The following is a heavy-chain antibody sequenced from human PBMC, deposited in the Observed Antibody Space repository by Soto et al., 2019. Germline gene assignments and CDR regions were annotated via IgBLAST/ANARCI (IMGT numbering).Heavy chain of an antibody. CDR3: ARSGYGSSDFDH. J-gene: IGHJ4*01. CDR1: GESFSGFY. D-gene: IGHD6-13*01. CDR2: INHSGSS. Sequence: KPLETLSLTCAVYGESFSGFYWSWIRQPPGKGLEWIGEINHSGSSNYNPSLKSRVTISLDTSKDQFSLKLSSVTAADTAVYYCARSGYGSSDFDHWGQGTLVTVSS. V-gene: IGHV4-34*01.